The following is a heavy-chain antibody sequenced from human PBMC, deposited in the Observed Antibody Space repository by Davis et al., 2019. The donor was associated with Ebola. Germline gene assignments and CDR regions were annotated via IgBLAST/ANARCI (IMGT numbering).Heavy chain of an antibody. D-gene: IGHD3/OR15-3a*01. CDR2: SYHSGST. V-gene: IGHV4-38-2*02. Sequence: PSETLSFTCTVSGYSINSDYYWGWIRQPPGKGLEWLGSSYHSGSTYYNPSLKSRVTISVDMSKNQFSLKLSSVTAADTAVYYCARDSSHVSGRVPHDSWGQGTLVTVSS. CDR1: GYSINSDYY. CDR3: ARDSSHVSGRVPHDS. J-gene: IGHJ4*02.